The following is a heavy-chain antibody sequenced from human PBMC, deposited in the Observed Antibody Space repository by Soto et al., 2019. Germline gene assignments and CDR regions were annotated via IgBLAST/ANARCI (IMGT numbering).Heavy chain of an antibody. J-gene: IGHJ5*02. Sequence: QNTLKESGPTLVKPTQTLTLTCSFSGFSLSTSGAGVGWIRQPPGKALEWLALIYWDDDKRYSPSLKSRLTITKDTSKNQVVLTMTKMDPVDTATYYCVHANDFLSGTNWFDPWGQGTLVTVSS. V-gene: IGHV2-5*02. D-gene: IGHD3-3*01. CDR2: IYWDDDK. CDR1: GFSLSTSGAG. CDR3: VHANDFLSGTNWFDP.